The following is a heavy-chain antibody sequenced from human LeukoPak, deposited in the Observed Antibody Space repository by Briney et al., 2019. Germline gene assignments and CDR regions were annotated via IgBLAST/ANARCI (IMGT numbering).Heavy chain of an antibody. CDR1: GFTFSNAW. CDR2: ISSSGSTI. Sequence: PGGSLRLSCAASGFTFSNAWMNWVRQAPGKGLEWVSYISSSGSTIYYADSVKGRFTISRDNAKNSLYLQMNSLRAEDTAVYYCARPEDSSGYPTCFDYWGQGTLVTVSS. CDR3: ARPEDSSGYPTCFDY. D-gene: IGHD3-22*01. J-gene: IGHJ4*02. V-gene: IGHV3-48*04.